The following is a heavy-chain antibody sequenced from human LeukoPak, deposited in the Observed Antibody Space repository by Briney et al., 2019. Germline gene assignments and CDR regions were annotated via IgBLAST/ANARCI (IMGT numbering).Heavy chain of an antibody. CDR3: ARHFRGVVSAQLDY. Sequence: PSETLSLTCTVSGGSISSSSYYWGWIRQPPGKGLEWIGIIYYSGTTYYNPSLKSRVTISIDTPENQFSLKLSSVTAADTAVYYCARHFRGVVSAQLDYWGQGTRVTVSS. CDR1: GGSISSSSYY. J-gene: IGHJ4*02. D-gene: IGHD3-10*01. CDR2: IYYSGTT. V-gene: IGHV4-39*01.